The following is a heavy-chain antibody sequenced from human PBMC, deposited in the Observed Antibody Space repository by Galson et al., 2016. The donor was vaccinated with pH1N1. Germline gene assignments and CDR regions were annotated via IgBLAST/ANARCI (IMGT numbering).Heavy chain of an antibody. J-gene: IGHJ3*02. CDR1: GSTFSDYY. CDR3: ASAPRLGELELGDVFDI. D-gene: IGHD3-10*01. Sequence: SLRLSCAASGSTFSDYYMTWIRRAPGKGLEWVSYISSSGYTIFYTDSVKGRFTISRDNAKNSLYLQMNSLRAEDTAVYYCASAPRLGELELGDVFDIWGQGTMVTVSS. CDR2: ISSSGYTI. V-gene: IGHV3-11*01.